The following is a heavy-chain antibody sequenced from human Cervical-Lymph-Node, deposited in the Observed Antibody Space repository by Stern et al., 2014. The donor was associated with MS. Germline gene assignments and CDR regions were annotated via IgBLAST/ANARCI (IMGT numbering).Heavy chain of an antibody. D-gene: IGHD1-26*01. V-gene: IGHV3-21*01. Sequence: EVQLEESGGGLVKPGGSLRLSCAASGFTFSSYSMNWVRQAPGKGLEWVSSINSMSSYIYYADSMNGRFPIARDNAKNSLYLQMNSLRAEDTAVYYCAVSGSRVFDYWGQGTLVTVSS. CDR1: GFTFSSYS. CDR2: INSMSSYI. J-gene: IGHJ4*02. CDR3: AVSGSRVFDY.